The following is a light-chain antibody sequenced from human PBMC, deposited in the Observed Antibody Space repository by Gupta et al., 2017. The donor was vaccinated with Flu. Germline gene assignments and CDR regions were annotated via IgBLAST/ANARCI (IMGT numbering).Light chain of an antibody. CDR2: AES. J-gene: IGKJ1*01. CDR3: QQTYSNPTWT. V-gene: IGKV1-39*01. CDR1: KSISSY. Sequence: SSMSASVGDRGTITCRASKSISSYLNWYKQKQGKAPKRLIYAESSCKSGVASRFSGSGCGKDVPITISSRQQEDFASYYSQQTYSNPTWTFGQGTKVEIK.